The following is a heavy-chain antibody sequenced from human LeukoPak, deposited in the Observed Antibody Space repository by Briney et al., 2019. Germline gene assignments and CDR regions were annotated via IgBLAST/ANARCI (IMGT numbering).Heavy chain of an antibody. V-gene: IGHV3-21*01. J-gene: IGHJ3*02. CDR3: AREDPVGARPYDI. D-gene: IGHD1-26*01. CDR1: GFTFSSYS. CDR2: ISSSSSYI. Sequence: KPGGSLRLSCAASGFTFSSYSMNWVRQAPGKGLEWVSSISSSSSYIYYADSVKGRFTISRDNAKNSLYLQMNSLRAEDTAVYYCAREDPVGARPYDIWGQGTMVTVSS.